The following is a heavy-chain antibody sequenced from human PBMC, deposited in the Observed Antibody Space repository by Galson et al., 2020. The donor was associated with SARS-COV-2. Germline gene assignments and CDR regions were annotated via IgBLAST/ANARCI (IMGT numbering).Heavy chain of an antibody. Sequence: SLRLSCAASGFTLTNYAIHWVRQAPGKGLEWVAVISHDGRIEVYADSVKGRFTISRENSANMLFLQMDSLRADDTAVYYCARDVSGGASDIWGQGTMVTVSS. CDR1: GFTLTNYA. D-gene: IGHD1-26*01. V-gene: IGHV3-30*04. CDR2: ISHDGRIE. J-gene: IGHJ3*02. CDR3: ARDVSGGASDI.